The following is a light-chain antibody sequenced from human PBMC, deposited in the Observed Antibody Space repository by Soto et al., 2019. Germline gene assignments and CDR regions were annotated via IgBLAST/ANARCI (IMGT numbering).Light chain of an antibody. CDR1: SSDLAIYNY. J-gene: IGLJ1*01. V-gene: IGLV2-14*01. CDR3: SSYTDSSNYV. CDR2: QVT. Sequence: QSVLTQPASVSGSPGQSITSSCTGTSSDLAIYNYVSWYQQQPGKAPNLMIYQVTNRPSGVSNRFSGPRSGNTASLTISGLQAEDEADYYCSSYTDSSNYVFGTGTKV.